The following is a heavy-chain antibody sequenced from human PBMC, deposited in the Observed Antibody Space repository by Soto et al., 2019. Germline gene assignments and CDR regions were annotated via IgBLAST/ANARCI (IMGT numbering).Heavy chain of an antibody. CDR3: ACRTWIQLWA. J-gene: IGHJ5*02. Sequence: QLQLQESGPGLVKPSETLSLTCTVSGGSISSSSYYWGWIRQPPGKGLEWIGSIYYSGSTYYNPSLKSRVTISVDTSKNQFALKLSSVTAADTAVYYCACRTWIQLWAWGQGTLVTVSS. CDR1: GGSISSSSYY. CDR2: IYYSGST. V-gene: IGHV4-39*01. D-gene: IGHD5-18*01.